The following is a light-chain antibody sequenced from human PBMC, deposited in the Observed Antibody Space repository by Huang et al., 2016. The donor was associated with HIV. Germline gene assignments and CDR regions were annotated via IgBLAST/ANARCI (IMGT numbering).Light chain of an antibody. Sequence: EIVMTQSPATLSVSPGERATFSCRASQSVSSNLAWYQQKPGQVPRLLIYGASTRATGIPARFSGSGSGTEFTLTISSLQSEDFAVYYCQQYNNWPPGTFGQGTKVEIK. CDR2: GAS. CDR3: QQYNNWPPGT. V-gene: IGKV3-15*01. J-gene: IGKJ1*01. CDR1: QSVSSN.